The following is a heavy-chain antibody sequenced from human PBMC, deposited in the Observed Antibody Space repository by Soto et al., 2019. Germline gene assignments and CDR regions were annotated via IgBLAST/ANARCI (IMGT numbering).Heavy chain of an antibody. Sequence: PGGSLRLFCAASGFTFSNYTMHWVRQAPGKGLEWVALISYDEIDKYYADAVKGRFTISRDNSKNTLYLQMDSLRAEDTAVYYCAGRSGSSDYWGQGTLVTVSS. J-gene: IGHJ4*02. D-gene: IGHD3-10*01. V-gene: IGHV3-30*04. CDR1: GFTFSNYT. CDR3: AGRSGSSDY. CDR2: ISYDEIDK.